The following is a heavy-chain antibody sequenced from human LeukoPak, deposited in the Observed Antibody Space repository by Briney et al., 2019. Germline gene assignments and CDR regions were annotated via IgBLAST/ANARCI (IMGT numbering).Heavy chain of an antibody. CDR2: INHSGST. V-gene: IGHV4-34*01. CDR1: GGSFSGYY. CDR3: ARSPEYGDYFDY. Sequence: SETLSLTCAVYGGSFSGYYWSWIRQPPGKGLEWIGEINHSGSTNCNPSLKSRVTISVDTSKNQFSLKLSSVTAADTAVYYCARSPEYGDYFDYWGQGTLVTVSS. D-gene: IGHD6-6*01. J-gene: IGHJ4*02.